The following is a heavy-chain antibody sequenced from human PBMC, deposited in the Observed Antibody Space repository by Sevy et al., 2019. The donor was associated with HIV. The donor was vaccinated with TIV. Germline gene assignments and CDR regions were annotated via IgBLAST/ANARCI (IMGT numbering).Heavy chain of an antibody. CDR2: IKQDGSEK. D-gene: IGHD1-26*01. Sequence: GGSLRLSCAASGFTFSSYWMSWVRQAPGKGLEWVANIKQDGSEKYYVDSVKGRFTISRDNAKNSRYLQMNSLRAEDTAVYYCARDPVVGAIDGMGYWGQGTLVTVSS. CDR1: GFTFSSYW. V-gene: IGHV3-7*03. J-gene: IGHJ4*02. CDR3: ARDPVVGAIDGMGY.